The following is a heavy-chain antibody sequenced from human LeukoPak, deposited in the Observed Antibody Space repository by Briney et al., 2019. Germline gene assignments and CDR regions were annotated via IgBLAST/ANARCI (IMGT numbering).Heavy chain of an antibody. CDR3: ARVRPGDADS. CDR2: INQGGSGK. Sequence: GGSLRLSCAASGFTFNTDWMTWVRQAPGEGLEWVASINQGGSGKYYPDSVKGRFTISRGNAKNSLYLQMNSLRAEDTAVYYCARVRPGDADSWGQGTLVSVSS. D-gene: IGHD1-26*01. V-gene: IGHV3-7*01. J-gene: IGHJ5*01. CDR1: GFTFNTDW.